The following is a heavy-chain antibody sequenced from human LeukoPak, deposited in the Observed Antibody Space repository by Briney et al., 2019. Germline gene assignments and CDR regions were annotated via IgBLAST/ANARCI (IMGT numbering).Heavy chain of an antibody. CDR2: ISGSGGDT. Sequence: GGSLRLSCAASGFTFSSYWMSWVRQAPGKGLEWISAISGSGGDTYYADSVKGRFTISRDNSKKTLYLQINSLRAEDTAVYYCARDPHRGTDRWFDPWGQGTLVTVSS. CDR1: GFTFSSYW. D-gene: IGHD1-1*01. J-gene: IGHJ5*02. CDR3: ARDPHRGTDRWFDP. V-gene: IGHV3-23*01.